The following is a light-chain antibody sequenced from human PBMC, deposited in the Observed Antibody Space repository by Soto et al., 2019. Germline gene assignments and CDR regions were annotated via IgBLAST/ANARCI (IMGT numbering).Light chain of an antibody. Sequence: QSALTQPASVSGSPGQSITISCTGTSSDVGGYNYVSWYQQHPGKAPKLMIYEVSNRPAGVSNRFSGSKSGNTASLTISGHQGEDEADYYCSSYTSSSTRVFGGGTKLTVL. J-gene: IGLJ3*02. CDR3: SSYTSSSTRV. V-gene: IGLV2-14*01. CDR2: EVS. CDR1: SSDVGGYNY.